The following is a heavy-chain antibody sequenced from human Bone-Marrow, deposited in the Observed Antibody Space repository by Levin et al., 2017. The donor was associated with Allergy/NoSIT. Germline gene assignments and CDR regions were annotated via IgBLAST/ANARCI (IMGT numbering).Heavy chain of an antibody. Sequence: GESLKISCTASGFTLSTYAMHWVRQAPGKGLAWVALISYDGSNQYYADSVKGRFSISRDTSKNTLSLQMSSLRAEDTAVYYCAKAQPSWRAPFDYWGHGTLLTVSS. D-gene: IGHD1-26*01. CDR3: AKAQPSWRAPFDY. V-gene: IGHV3-30*18. CDR1: GFTLSTYA. J-gene: IGHJ4*01. CDR2: ISYDGSNQ.